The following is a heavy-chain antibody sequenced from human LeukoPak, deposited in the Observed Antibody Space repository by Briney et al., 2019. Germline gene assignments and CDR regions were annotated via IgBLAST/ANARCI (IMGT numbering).Heavy chain of an antibody. CDR3: ARARYCSSTSCYVHYYYGMDV. J-gene: IGHJ6*02. CDR1: GGSVSSGSYY. V-gene: IGHV4-61*01. D-gene: IGHD2-2*01. CDR2: IYYSVST. Sequence: SETLSLTCTVSGGSVSSGSYYWSRIRQPPGKGLEWIGYIYYSVSTNYSPSLESRVTILVDTSKNQFSLKLSSVTAADTAVYYCARARYCSSTSCYVHYYYGMDVWGQGTTVTVSS.